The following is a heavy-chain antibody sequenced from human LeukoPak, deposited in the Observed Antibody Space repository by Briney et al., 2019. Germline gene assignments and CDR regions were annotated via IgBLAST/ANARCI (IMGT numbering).Heavy chain of an antibody. CDR1: GGSISSGDYY. Sequence: TLSLTCTVSGGSISSGDYYWTWIRQPPGKGLEWTGYIHYSGSSYYNPSLKSRLRISLDTSKNQFSLKLSSVTAADTAVYYCASAITVTTDYWGQGTLVTVSS. CDR3: ASAITVTTDY. D-gene: IGHD4-17*01. V-gene: IGHV4-30-4*01. CDR2: IHYSGSS. J-gene: IGHJ4*02.